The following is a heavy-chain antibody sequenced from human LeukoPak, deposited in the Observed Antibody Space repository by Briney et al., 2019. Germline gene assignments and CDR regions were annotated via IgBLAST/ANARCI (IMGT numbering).Heavy chain of an antibody. D-gene: IGHD2-2*01. CDR1: GGTFSSYA. J-gene: IGHJ4*02. Sequence: SVKVSCKASGGTFSSYAISWVRQAPGQGLEWMGGIIPIFGTANYAQKFQGRVTITTDESTSTAYMELSSLRSEDTAVYYCARAYCSSTSCYNTVGYFDYWGQGTLVTVSS. V-gene: IGHV1-69*05. CDR2: IIPIFGTA. CDR3: ARAYCSSTSCYNTVGYFDY.